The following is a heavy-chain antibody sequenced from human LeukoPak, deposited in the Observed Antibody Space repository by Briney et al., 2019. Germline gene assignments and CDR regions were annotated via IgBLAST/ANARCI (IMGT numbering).Heavy chain of an antibody. V-gene: IGHV3-21*01. CDR3: ARAASPIQLWPYFDY. CDR2: ISSSSSYI. CDR1: GFTFSSYS. Sequence: GGSLRLSCAASGFTFSSYSMNWVRQAPGKGLEWVSSISSSSSYIYYADSVKGRFTISRDNAKNSLYLQMNSLRAEDTAVYYCARAASPIQLWPYFDYWGQGTLVTVSS. D-gene: IGHD5-18*01. J-gene: IGHJ4*02.